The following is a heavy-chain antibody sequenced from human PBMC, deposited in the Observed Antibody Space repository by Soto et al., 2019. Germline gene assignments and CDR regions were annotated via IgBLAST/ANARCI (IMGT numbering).Heavy chain of an antibody. Sequence: GXSVKVACKASGYPFSSYGISWVRQAPGQGLEWMGWISAYNGNTNYSQKLQCRVTMTTDTSTSTAYMELRSLRSDDTAVYYCARQREGPWSALLDVYGMDVCGQGTTVTVSS. D-gene: IGHD3-3*01. CDR1: GYPFSSYG. V-gene: IGHV1-18*01. CDR3: ARQREGPWSALLDVYGMDV. CDR2: ISAYNGNT. J-gene: IGHJ6*02.